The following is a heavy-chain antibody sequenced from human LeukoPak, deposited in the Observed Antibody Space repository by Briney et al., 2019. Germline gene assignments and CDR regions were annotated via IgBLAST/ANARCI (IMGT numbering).Heavy chain of an antibody. CDR2: VYSSGST. CDR3: ARRDSRGYYNY. Sequence: SETLSLTCTVSGGSISNYYWSWIRQPPGKGLEWIGYVYSSGSTNYNPSLRSRVTISVDTSENQLSLKLSSVTAADTAVYYCARRDSRGYYNYWGQGTLVTVSS. J-gene: IGHJ4*02. CDR1: GGSISNYY. V-gene: IGHV4-59*08. D-gene: IGHD3-22*01.